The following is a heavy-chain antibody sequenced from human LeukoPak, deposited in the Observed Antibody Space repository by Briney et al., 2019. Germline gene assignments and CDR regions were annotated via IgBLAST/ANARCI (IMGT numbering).Heavy chain of an antibody. Sequence: ASVKVSCKASGYTFTSYDINWARQATGQGLEWMGWMNPNSGNTGYAQKFQGRVTMTRNTSISTAYMELSSLRSEDTAVYYCARGEEYYDFWSGYHLYYFDYWGQGTLVTVSS. CDR3: ARGEEYYDFWSGYHLYYFDY. V-gene: IGHV1-8*01. CDR1: GYTFTSYD. J-gene: IGHJ4*02. D-gene: IGHD3-3*01. CDR2: MNPNSGNT.